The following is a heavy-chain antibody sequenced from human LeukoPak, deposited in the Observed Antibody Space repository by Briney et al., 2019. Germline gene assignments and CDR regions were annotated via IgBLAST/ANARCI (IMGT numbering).Heavy chain of an antibody. CDR3: TTDSFLVVRGVVNWFDS. Sequence: GGSLRLSCAASGFTFSSYWMHWVRQAPGKGLVWVTRISSDGSSTSYADSVKGRFTISRDNAKNTLYLQMSSLRAEDTAMYYCTTDSFLVVRGVVNWFDSWGRGTLVTVSS. CDR2: ISSDGSST. J-gene: IGHJ5*01. CDR1: GFTFSSYW. D-gene: IGHD2-15*01. V-gene: IGHV3-74*01.